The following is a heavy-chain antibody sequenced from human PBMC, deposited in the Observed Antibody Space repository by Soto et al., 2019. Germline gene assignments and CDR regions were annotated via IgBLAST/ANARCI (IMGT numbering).Heavy chain of an antibody. V-gene: IGHV3-48*01. Sequence: EVQLVESGGGLVQPGGSLRLSCAASGLTFRRYGRNGVRQAPGKGLEWISYISSSGSTVYYADSGKGRFTISRDNAKNSLYLQMNSLRAEDTAMYYCASDAGSWSFDYWGQGTLVTVSP. CDR2: ISSSGSTV. D-gene: IGHD1-1*01. CDR1: GLTFRRYG. J-gene: IGHJ4*02. CDR3: ASDAGSWSFDY.